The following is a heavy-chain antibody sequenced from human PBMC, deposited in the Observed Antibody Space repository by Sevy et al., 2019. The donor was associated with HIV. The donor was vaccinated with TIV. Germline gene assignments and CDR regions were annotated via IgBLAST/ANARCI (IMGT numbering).Heavy chain of an antibody. D-gene: IGHD3-3*01. J-gene: IGHJ4*02. CDR3: ARGKREEWLLYLDN. CDR2: IYPNGGDT. Sequence: ASVKVSCTTSGYTFAAYYIHWVRQAPGQGLEGLGGIYPNGGDTTYAQKFQGRVTVTMSTSINTVYMELTRLRSDDTAVYYCARGKREEWLLYLDNWGPGTLVTVSS. V-gene: IGHV1-2*02. CDR1: GYTFAAYY.